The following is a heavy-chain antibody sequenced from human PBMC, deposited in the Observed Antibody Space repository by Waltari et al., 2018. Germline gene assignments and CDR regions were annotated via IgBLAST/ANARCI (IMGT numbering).Heavy chain of an antibody. Sequence: EVQLEESGGGVVQPGGSLRLSCAASGFTFDDFAMHWVRQAPGKGLEWVSLSTWDGRSTYYADSVKGRFAISRDNGKDFLYLQMNSLRPEDTALYYCVKEAAGYDSLIANGLDVWGQGTTVTVSS. J-gene: IGHJ6*02. V-gene: IGHV3-43D*04. CDR2: STWDGRST. CDR3: VKEAAGYDSLIANGLDV. D-gene: IGHD3-9*01. CDR1: GFTFDDFA.